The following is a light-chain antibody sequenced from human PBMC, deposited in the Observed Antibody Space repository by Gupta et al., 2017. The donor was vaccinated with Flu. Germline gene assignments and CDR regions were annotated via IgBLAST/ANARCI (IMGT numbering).Light chain of an antibody. J-gene: IGLJ3*02. CDR2: GIS. Sequence: TISSTGNRSSTAVRYDVHWYQQLPGAAPKLLIYGISDRPSGVPARFSGSKSGSSASLAITRLQAEDEADYYCQSYDSSLSGFWVFGGGTKLTVL. V-gene: IGLV1-40*01. CDR3: QSYDSSLSGFWV. CDR1: RSSTAVRYD.